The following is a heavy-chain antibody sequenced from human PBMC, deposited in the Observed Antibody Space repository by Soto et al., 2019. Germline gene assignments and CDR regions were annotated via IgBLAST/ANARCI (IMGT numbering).Heavy chain of an antibody. V-gene: IGHV1-69*01. CDR1: GETFSTFA. CDR2: IIPLFGTA. Sequence: QVQLLQSGAELKRPGSSVKVSCKASGETFSTFAITWVRQAPGHGPEWMGGIIPLFGTAHYARRFEDRVTMTADESTSTAYMEVRSLTSEDTAIYYCARGSPCSTTTCSLNEVWFDPWGQGTLVTVST. CDR3: ARGSPCSTTTCSLNEVWFDP. J-gene: IGHJ5*02. D-gene: IGHD1-1*01.